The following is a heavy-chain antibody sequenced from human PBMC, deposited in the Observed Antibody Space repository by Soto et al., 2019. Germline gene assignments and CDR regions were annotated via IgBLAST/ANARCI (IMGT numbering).Heavy chain of an antibody. J-gene: IGHJ3*01. Sequence: QITLKESGHPLVKPTQMLTLTCTFSGFSLSTRGVGVGWIRQPPGEALEWLALIYWDDDKRYSPSLRSRPTITKDTSKNQVVLTMTNMEPVDTGTYYCAHTYSSSPDDGFDVWGQGTRVAVSS. CDR1: GFSLSTRGVG. CDR2: IYWDDDK. D-gene: IGHD6-6*01. V-gene: IGHV2-5*02. CDR3: AHTYSSSPDDGFDV.